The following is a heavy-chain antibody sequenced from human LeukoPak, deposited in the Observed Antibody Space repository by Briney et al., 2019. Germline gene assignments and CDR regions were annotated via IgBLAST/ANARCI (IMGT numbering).Heavy chain of an antibody. V-gene: IGHV1-69*05. Sequence: SVKVSCKASVGTFNNYAISWVRQAPGQGLEWMGGIIPVFGTAHYGQNFQGRVTITTDEFTSTEYMEFIRLRSEDTAVYYCARDLGKGNFGDSWGQGTLVTVSS. CDR1: VGTFNNYA. CDR2: IIPVFGTA. J-gene: IGHJ5*02. D-gene: IGHD2-21*01. CDR3: ARDLGKGNFGDS.